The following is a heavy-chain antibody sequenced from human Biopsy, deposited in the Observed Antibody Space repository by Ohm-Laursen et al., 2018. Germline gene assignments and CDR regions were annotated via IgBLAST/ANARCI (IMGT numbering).Heavy chain of an antibody. CDR1: GFTFNAYW. D-gene: IGHD2-15*01. Sequence: SLRLSCTASGFTFNAYWMYWVRQVPGKGLVWVSHIKSVGSWTNYADSVKGRFTISRYNAKNTLYLQMNSLRAEDTAVYYCVSFLKDLNMAVWGQGTTVTVSS. CDR3: VSFLKDLNMAV. J-gene: IGHJ6*02. CDR2: IKSVGSWT. V-gene: IGHV3-74*01.